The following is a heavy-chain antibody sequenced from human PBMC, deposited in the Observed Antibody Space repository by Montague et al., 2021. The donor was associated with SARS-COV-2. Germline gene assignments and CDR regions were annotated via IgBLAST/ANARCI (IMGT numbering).Heavy chain of an antibody. V-gene: IGHV4-31*03. Sequence: TLSLTCTVSGGSISSGDYYWSWIRQPPGQGLEWIGYIHYSGSTYYNPSLKSRVTISVDTSTNHFSLKLISVTAADTAVYYCARASRDGGYCSNTACLHFEEWGQGTLVTVSS. CDR1: GGSISSGDYY. D-gene: IGHD2-2*01. CDR2: IHYSGST. CDR3: ARASRDGGYCSNTACLHFEE. J-gene: IGHJ4*02.